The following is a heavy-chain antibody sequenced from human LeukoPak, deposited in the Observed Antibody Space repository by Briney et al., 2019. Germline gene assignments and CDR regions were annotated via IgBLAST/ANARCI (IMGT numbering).Heavy chain of an antibody. D-gene: IGHD6-13*01. V-gene: IGHV3-23*01. CDR3: AKVSSSSWYEYFDY. Sequence: TGGSLRLPCAASGFTFSSYAMSWVRQAPGKGLEWVSAISGSGGSTYYADSVKGPFTISRDNSKNTLYLQMNSLRAEDTAVYYCAKVSSSSWYEYFDYWGQGTLVTVSS. J-gene: IGHJ4*02. CDR1: GFTFSSYA. CDR2: ISGSGGST.